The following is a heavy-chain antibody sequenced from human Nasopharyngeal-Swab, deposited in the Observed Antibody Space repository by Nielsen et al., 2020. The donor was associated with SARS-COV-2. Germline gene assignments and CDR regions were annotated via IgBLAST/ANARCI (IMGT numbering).Heavy chain of an antibody. CDR2: IGTAGDT. CDR3: ARDLEGVWYFDL. Sequence: GESLKISCAASGFTFSSYDMHWVRQATGKGLEWVSAIGTAGDTYYPGSVKDRFTISRENAKNSLYLQMNSLRAGDTAVYYCARDLEGVWYFDLWGRGTLVTVSS. J-gene: IGHJ2*01. CDR1: GFTFSSYD. D-gene: IGHD3-16*01. V-gene: IGHV3-13*01.